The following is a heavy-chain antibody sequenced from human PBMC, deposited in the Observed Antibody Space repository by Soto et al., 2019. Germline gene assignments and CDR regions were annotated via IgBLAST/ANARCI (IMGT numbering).Heavy chain of an antibody. CDR3: AIDLWWHTH. Sequence: EVQLLESGGGLVQPGGSLRLSCTASGFTFSDHAMTWVRQAPGKGLEWLSGISGGGTGAYYADSVKGRFTVSRDNSNNAVLLQMDSLRVEATAVYYCAIDLWWHTHWGQGTLVTVSS. J-gene: IGHJ4*02. D-gene: IGHD2-15*01. CDR2: ISGGGTGA. V-gene: IGHV3-23*01. CDR1: GFTFSDHA.